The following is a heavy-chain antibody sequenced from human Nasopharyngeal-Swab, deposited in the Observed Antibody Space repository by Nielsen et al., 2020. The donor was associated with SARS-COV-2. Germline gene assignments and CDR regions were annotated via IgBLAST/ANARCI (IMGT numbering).Heavy chain of an antibody. J-gene: IGHJ4*02. CDR3: ARHRAEYSSSSHFDY. Sequence: VRQMPGKGLEWMGIIYPGDSDTRYSPSFQGQVTTSADKSISTAYLQWSSLKASDTAMYYCARHRAEYSSSSHFDYWGQGTLVTVSS. V-gene: IGHV5-51*01. D-gene: IGHD6-6*01. CDR2: IYPGDSDT.